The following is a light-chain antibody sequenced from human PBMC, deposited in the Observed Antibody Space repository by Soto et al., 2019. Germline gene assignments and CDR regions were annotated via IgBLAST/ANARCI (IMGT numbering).Light chain of an antibody. V-gene: IGLV2-11*01. J-gene: IGLJ1*01. CDR3: CSYAGSYIFYV. CDR1: SSDVGGYNY. Sequence: LTQPRSVSGSPGQSVTISCTGTSSDVGGYNYVSWYQQHPGKAPKLMIYDVNKRPSGVPDRFSGSKSGNTASLTISGLQADDEADYYCCSYAGSYIFYVFGTGTKVTVL. CDR2: DVN.